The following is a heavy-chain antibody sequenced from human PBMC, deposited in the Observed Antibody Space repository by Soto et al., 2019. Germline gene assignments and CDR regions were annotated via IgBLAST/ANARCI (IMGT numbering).Heavy chain of an antibody. J-gene: IGHJ2*01. D-gene: IGHD5-12*01. Sequence: QVQLVQSGAEVKKPGSSVTVSCKASGGTFSSYTISWVRQAPGQGLEWMGGIIPIFGTANYAQKFQGRVTITEDEFTSTAYMELSSLRSEDTAVYYCARGNHRWLQLWYFDRWGRGALVTVSS. CDR3: ARGNHRWLQLWYFDR. CDR2: IIPIFGTA. CDR1: GGTFSSYT. V-gene: IGHV1-69*12.